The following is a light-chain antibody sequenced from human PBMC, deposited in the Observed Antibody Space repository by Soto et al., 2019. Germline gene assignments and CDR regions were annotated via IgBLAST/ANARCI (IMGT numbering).Light chain of an antibody. Sequence: IQVTQSPSSLSSSVGDRGTITCRARQTILTYLNWYQQKPGKAPKLLIYAASSLQSGVPSRFSGGGSATDFTLTISSLQPEDFATYYCQQSFSTTWTFGHGTKVEIK. J-gene: IGKJ1*01. CDR2: AAS. CDR1: QTILTY. CDR3: QQSFSTTWT. V-gene: IGKV1-39*01.